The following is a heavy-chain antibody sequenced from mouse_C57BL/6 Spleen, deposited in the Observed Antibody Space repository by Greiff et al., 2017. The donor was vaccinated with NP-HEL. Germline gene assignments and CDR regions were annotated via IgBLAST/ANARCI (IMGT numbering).Heavy chain of an antibody. D-gene: IGHD2-14*01. Sequence: EVQLVESGGGLVKPGGSLKLSCAASGFTFSDYGMHWVRQAPEKGLEWVAYISSGSSTIYYADTVKGRFTISRDNAKNTLFLQMTSLRSEDTAMYYCARVRRYWYFDVWGTGTTVTVSS. V-gene: IGHV5-17*01. CDR2: ISSGSSTI. CDR3: ARVRRYWYFDV. CDR1: GFTFSDYG. J-gene: IGHJ1*03.